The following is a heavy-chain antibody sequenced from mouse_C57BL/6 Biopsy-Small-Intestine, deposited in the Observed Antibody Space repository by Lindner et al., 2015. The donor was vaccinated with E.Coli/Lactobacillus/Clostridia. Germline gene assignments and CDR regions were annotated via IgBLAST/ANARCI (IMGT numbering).Heavy chain of an antibody. D-gene: IGHD4-1*01. J-gene: IGHJ2*01. CDR1: GFNIKDYY. CDR2: IDPEDGET. CDR3: ASLTGTKGYFDY. V-gene: IGHV14-2*01. Sequence: VQLQESGAELVKPGASVKLSCTASGFNIKDYYMHWVKQRTEQGLEWIGRIDPEDGETKYAPKFQGKATITADTSSNTAYLQLSSLTSEDSAVCYCASLTGTKGYFDYWGQGTTLTVSS.